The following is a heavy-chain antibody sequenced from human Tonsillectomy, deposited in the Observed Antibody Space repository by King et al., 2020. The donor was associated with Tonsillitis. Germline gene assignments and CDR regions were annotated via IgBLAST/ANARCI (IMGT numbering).Heavy chain of an antibody. D-gene: IGHD2-21*02. CDR3: ARDNGYCGGDCYSY. CDR1: GFTVSSSY. CDR2: IYSGGTT. Sequence: VQLVESGGGLIQPGGSLRLSCAASGFTVSSSYMTWVRQAPGKGLEWVSVIYSGGTTYHADSVKGRFTISRDNSKNTVYLQMNSLRAEDTAVYYCARDNGYCGGDCYSYWGQGTLVTVSS. J-gene: IGHJ4*02. V-gene: IGHV3-53*01.